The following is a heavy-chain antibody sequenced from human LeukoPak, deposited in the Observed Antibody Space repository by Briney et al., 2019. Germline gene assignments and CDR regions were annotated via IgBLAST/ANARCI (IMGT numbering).Heavy chain of an antibody. Sequence: EGSLRLSCAASGFTFDDYVMHWVRQAPGQGLEWVSLISGHGGSTYYADSVKGRSTISRDNSKNSLYLQMNSLKTEDTAVYYCTHDRYDILTGYPYYFDYWGQGTLVTVSS. CDR3: THDRYDILTGYPYYFDY. D-gene: IGHD3-9*01. CDR1: GFTFDDYV. V-gene: IGHV3-43*02. CDR2: ISGHGGST. J-gene: IGHJ4*02.